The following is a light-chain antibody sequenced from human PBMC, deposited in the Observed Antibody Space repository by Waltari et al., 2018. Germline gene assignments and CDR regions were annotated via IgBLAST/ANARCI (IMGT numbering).Light chain of an antibody. Sequence: IQLTQSPSSLSASVGHRVTITCRASQDISSYLVWYQQKPGKAPRLLIYPASTLQSGVPSGFSGSGSGTDFTLIISSLQPEDFATYYCQQVNSYPLTFGGGTKVEV. J-gene: IGKJ4*01. CDR3: QQVNSYPLT. CDR2: PAS. CDR1: QDISSY. V-gene: IGKV1-9*01.